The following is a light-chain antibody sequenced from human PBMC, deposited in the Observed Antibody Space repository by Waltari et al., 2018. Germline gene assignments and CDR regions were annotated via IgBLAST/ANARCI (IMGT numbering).Light chain of an antibody. Sequence: DIQMTQSPSSVSASVGDRVTITCRASRAVANYVAWFQQRPGELPKSLIHTASNLQRGVPSRFSGSGSATDFTLTINRLQPDDIGTYYWLQFKTYPQTFGQGT. CDR1: RAVANY. J-gene: IGKJ5*01. CDR2: TAS. V-gene: IGKV1-16*01. CDR3: LQFKTYPQT.